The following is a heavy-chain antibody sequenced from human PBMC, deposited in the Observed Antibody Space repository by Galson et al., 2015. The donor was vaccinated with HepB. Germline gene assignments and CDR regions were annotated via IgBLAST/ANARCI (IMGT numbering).Heavy chain of an antibody. D-gene: IGHD3-10*01. CDR1: GFTFSYYW. CDR2: INSDGSST. V-gene: IGHV3-74*01. J-gene: IGHJ4*02. CDR3: ARDSGFSNFDY. Sequence: SLRLSCAASGFTFSYYWMHWVRQPPGKGLVWVSRINSDGSSTSYADSVKGRFTISRDNAKNTLYLQMNSLTAEDTAVYYCARDSGFSNFDYWGQGTLVTVSS.